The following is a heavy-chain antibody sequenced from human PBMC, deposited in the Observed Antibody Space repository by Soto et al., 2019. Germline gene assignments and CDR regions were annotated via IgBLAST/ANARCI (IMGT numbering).Heavy chain of an antibody. V-gene: IGHV3-30*18. D-gene: IGHD6-13*01. CDR3: AKDTQETVGRAAGTSRRHYYYYMDV. Sequence: PGGSLRLSCAASGFTFSSYGMHWVRQAPGKGLEWVAVISYDGSNKYYADSVKGRFTISRDNSKNTLYLQMNSLRAEDTAVYYCAKDTQETVGRAAGTSRRHYYYYMDVWGKGTTVTVSS. J-gene: IGHJ6*03. CDR2: ISYDGSNK. CDR1: GFTFSSYG.